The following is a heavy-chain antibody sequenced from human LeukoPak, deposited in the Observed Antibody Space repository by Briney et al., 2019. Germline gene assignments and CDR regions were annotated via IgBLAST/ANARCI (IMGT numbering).Heavy chain of an antibody. CDR2: ISSSSTYI. V-gene: IGHV3-21*01. CDR1: GFTFSSYS. D-gene: IGHD1-26*01. CDR3: ARDPYSGSYGNYYYYFMDV. J-gene: IGHJ6*03. Sequence: GGSLRLSCAASGFTFSSYSMNWVRQAPGKGLEWVSAISSSSTYIYYADSVKGRCTISRDNAKNSLYLQMNSLRAEDTAVYYCARDPYSGSYGNYYYYFMDVWGKGTTVTISS.